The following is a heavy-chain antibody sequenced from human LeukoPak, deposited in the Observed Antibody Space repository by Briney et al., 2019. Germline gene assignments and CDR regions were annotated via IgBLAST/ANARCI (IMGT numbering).Heavy chain of an antibody. CDR3: AKNSDRGAYCSGGSCYPYYYYYMDV. J-gene: IGHJ6*03. CDR1: GFTFSDYG. Sequence: GGSLRLSCAASGFTFSDYGMSWVRQAPGKGLGWISSISSTGGTTYYADSVKGRFTISRDNSKNTLFLQVNSLRAEDTAIYYCAKNSDRGAYCSGGSCYPYYYYYMDVWGKGTTVTISS. D-gene: IGHD2-15*01. CDR2: ISSTGGTT. V-gene: IGHV3-23*01.